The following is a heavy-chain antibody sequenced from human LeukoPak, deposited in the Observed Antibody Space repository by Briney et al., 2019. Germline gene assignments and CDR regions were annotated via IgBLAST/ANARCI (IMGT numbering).Heavy chain of an antibody. CDR3: ASGSGXXQLX. V-gene: IGHV3-7*01. CDR1: EFTFSSNW. D-gene: IGHD5-24*01. CDR2: IKSDGSEK. Sequence: GGSLRLSCVVSEFTFSSNWMNWVRQAPGKGLEWVANIKSDGSEKYYADSVKGRFTISRDNAKNSLYLQMNSLKAEDTAVYYCASGSGXXQLXWGQGTLVTVSP. J-gene: IGHJ4*02.